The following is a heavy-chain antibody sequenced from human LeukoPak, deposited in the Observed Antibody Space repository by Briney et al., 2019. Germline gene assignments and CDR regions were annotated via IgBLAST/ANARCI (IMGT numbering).Heavy chain of an antibody. Sequence: GGSLRLSCTASGFRFSNYAMNWVRQAPGKGLEWVSVISGGGSSTNYADSVKGRFTISRENSKNTLYLQMNSLRAEDTAVYYCARVGELLRNWFDPWGQGTLVTVSS. CDR2: ISGGGSST. D-gene: IGHD1-26*01. CDR3: ARVGELLRNWFDP. CDR1: GFRFSNYA. J-gene: IGHJ5*02. V-gene: IGHV3-23*01.